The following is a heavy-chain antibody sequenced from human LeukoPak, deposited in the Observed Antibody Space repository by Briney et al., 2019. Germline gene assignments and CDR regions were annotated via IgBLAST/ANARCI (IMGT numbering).Heavy chain of an antibody. V-gene: IGHV3-53*05. CDR1: GFTVSSNY. J-gene: IGHJ4*02. Sequence: TGGSLRLSCAASGFTVSSNYMSWVRQAPGKGLEWVSVIYSGGSTYYADSVKGRFTISRDNSKNTLYLQMNSLRAEDTAVYYCAKVVYGGNSPFDYWGQGTLVTVSS. CDR3: AKVVYGGNSPFDY. D-gene: IGHD4-23*01. CDR2: IYSGGST.